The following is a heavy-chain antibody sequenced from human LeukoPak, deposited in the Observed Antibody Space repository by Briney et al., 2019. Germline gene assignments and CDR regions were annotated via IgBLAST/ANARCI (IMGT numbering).Heavy chain of an antibody. Sequence: PSETLSLTCAVSGYSISSGYYWGWIRQPPGKGLEWIGSIYHSGSTYYNPSLKSRVTISVDTSKNQFSLELSSVTAADTAVYYCARALDYGDYPFDYWGQGTLVTVSS. CDR3: ARALDYGDYPFDY. D-gene: IGHD4-17*01. CDR1: GYSISSGYY. J-gene: IGHJ4*02. CDR2: IYHSGST. V-gene: IGHV4-38-2*01.